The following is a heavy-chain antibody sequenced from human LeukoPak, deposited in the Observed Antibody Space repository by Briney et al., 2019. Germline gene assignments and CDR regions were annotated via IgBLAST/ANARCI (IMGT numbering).Heavy chain of an antibody. J-gene: IGHJ3*01. CDR3: ARAARELQNMIVLVINDAFDV. CDR2: INAYNGNT. D-gene: IGHD3-22*01. V-gene: IGHV1-18*01. CDR1: GYTFNTYA. Sequence: ASVKVSCKASGYTFNTYATIWVRQAPGPGLEWMGWINAYNGNTNYAQKFQDRVSMTPDTSTSTAYLDLRSLRSDDTAMYYCARAARELQNMIVLVINDAFDVWGQGTMVTVSS.